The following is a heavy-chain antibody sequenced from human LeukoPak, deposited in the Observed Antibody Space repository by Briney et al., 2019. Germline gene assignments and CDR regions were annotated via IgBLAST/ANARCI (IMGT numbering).Heavy chain of an antibody. D-gene: IGHD6-19*01. J-gene: IGHJ1*01. CDR3: AKEDGDSSGWYDGAEYFQH. V-gene: IGHV3-23*01. CDR1: GFTFSCYA. CDR2: ISGSGGST. Sequence: PGGSLRLSCAASGFTFSCYAMSWVRQAPGKGLEWVSAISGSGGSTYYADSVKGRFTISRDNSKNTLYLQMNSLRAEDTAVYYCAKEDGDSSGWYDGAEYFQHWGQGTLVTVSS.